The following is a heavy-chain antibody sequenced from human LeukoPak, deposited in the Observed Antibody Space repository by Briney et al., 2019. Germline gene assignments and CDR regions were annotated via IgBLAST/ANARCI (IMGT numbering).Heavy chain of an antibody. V-gene: IGHV1-2*02. Sequence: ASVKVSCKASGYSFADYYMHWVRQAPGQGLEWMGWINPNSGVSNYAQKFRGRVTMTRDTSISTAYMELSRLTSDDTAVYYCARVKGRVFGVITTKERYFDYWGQGTLVTVSS. CDR3: ARVKGRVFGVITTKERYFDY. J-gene: IGHJ4*02. CDR2: INPNSGVS. CDR1: GYSFADYY. D-gene: IGHD3-3*01.